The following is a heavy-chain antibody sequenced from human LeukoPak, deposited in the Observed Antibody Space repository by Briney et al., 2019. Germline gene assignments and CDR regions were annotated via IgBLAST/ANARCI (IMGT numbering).Heavy chain of an antibody. Sequence: GESLKISCEGSGYSFTSYWIGWVRQMPGKGLEWMGIIYPGDSDTRYSPSFQGQVTISADKSISTAYLQWSSLKASDTAMYYCARGADDSSGYYYDYFQHWGQGTLVTVSS. CDR2: IYPGDSDT. D-gene: IGHD3-22*01. CDR3: ARGADDSSGYYYDYFQH. V-gene: IGHV5-51*01. CDR1: GYSFTSYW. J-gene: IGHJ1*01.